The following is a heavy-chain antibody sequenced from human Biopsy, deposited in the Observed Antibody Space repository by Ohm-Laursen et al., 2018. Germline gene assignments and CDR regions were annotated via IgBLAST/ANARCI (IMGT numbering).Heavy chain of an antibody. J-gene: IGHJ2*01. CDR2: IHYTGHI. D-gene: IGHD5-12*01. CDR1: GDTISTYY. V-gene: IGHV4-59*08. Sequence: SETLSLTWFVSGDTISTYYWNWIRQTPGKGLEWIGYIHYTGHIRINPSLNSRATISVDTSKDQFSLKLSSLTAADTAIYYCARNRVDVVKVTTIGWNFDLWGRGTLVTVS. CDR3: ARNRVDVVKVTTIGWNFDL.